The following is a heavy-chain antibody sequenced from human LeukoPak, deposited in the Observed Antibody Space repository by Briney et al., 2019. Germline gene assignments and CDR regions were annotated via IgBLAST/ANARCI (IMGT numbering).Heavy chain of an antibody. CDR1: GDSISNSLYY. V-gene: IGHV4-39*01. CDR3: ARREWELTHFDY. D-gene: IGHD1-26*01. J-gene: IGHJ4*02. Sequence: SETLSLTCTVSGDSISNSLYYWGWTRQPPGKGLEWIGSIYYNGDTYYNPSLKSRFTISVDTSKNQFSLKLSSVTAADTAVYYCARREWELTHFDYWGQGTLVTVSS. CDR2: IYYNGDT.